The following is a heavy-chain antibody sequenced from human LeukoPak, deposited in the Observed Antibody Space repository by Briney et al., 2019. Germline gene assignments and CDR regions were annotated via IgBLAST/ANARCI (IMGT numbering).Heavy chain of an antibody. J-gene: IGHJ3*02. V-gene: IGHV4-39*01. Sequence: SETLSLTCTVSGGSISSSSYYWGWIRQPPGKGLEWIGSIYYSGSTYYNPSLKSRVTISVDTSKNQFSLKLSSVTAADTAVYYCARHPRYSYGDAFDIWGQGTMATVSS. CDR2: IYYSGST. D-gene: IGHD5-18*01. CDR1: GGSISSSSYY. CDR3: ARHPRYSYGDAFDI.